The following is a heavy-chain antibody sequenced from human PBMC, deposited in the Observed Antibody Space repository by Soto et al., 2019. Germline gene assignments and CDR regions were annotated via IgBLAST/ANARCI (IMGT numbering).Heavy chain of an antibody. Sequence: GGSLRLSCAASGFTFSSYSMNWVRRAPGKGLEWVSYISSSSSTIYYADSVKGRLTISRDNAKNSLYLQMNSLRAEDTAVYYYARDQLYYNDISGRPLNAFDVWGQGTMVTVSS. V-gene: IGHV3-48*01. CDR3: ARDQLYYNDISGRPLNAFDV. D-gene: IGHD3-22*01. CDR2: ISSSSSTI. J-gene: IGHJ3*01. CDR1: GFTFSSYS.